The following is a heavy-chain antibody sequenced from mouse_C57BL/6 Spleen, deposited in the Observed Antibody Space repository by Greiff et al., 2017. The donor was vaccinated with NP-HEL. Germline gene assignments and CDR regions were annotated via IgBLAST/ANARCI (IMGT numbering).Heavy chain of an antibody. Sequence: QVQLQQPGAELVRPGTSVKLSCKASGYTFTSYWMHWVKQRPGQGLEWIGVIDPSDSYTNYNQKFKGKATLTVDTSSSTAYMQLSSLTSEDSAVYYCARDGGSSSTLYAMDYWGQGTSVTVSP. CDR3: ARDGGSSSTLYAMDY. CDR1: GYTFTSYW. D-gene: IGHD1-1*01. V-gene: IGHV1-59*01. J-gene: IGHJ4*01. CDR2: IDPSDSYT.